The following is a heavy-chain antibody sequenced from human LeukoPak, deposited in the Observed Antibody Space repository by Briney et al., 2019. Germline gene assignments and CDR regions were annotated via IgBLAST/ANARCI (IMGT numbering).Heavy chain of an antibody. CDR3: AKSKNYDTTPRGGDY. CDR2: ISGSGGST. V-gene: IGHV3-23*01. D-gene: IGHD3-22*01. J-gene: IGHJ4*02. Sequence: GGSLRLSCAASGFTFSSYAMSWVRQAPGKGLEWVSAISGSGGSTYYADSVKGRFTISRDNSKNTLYLQMNSLRAEDTAVYYCAKSKNYDTTPRGGDYWGQGTLVTVSS. CDR1: GFTFSSYA.